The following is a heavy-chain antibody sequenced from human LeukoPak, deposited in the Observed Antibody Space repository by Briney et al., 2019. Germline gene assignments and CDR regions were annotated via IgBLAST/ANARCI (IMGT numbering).Heavy chain of an antibody. CDR3: AKDLGYDYVWGEGNLYDY. J-gene: IGHJ4*02. CDR1: GFTFSSYS. CDR2: ISSSSSYI. D-gene: IGHD3-16*01. Sequence: PGGSLRLSCAASGFTFSSYSMNWVRQAPGKGLEWVSSISSSSSYIYYADSVKGRFTISRDNSKNTLHLQMNSLRVEDTAVYYCAKDLGYDYVWGEGNLYDYWGQGILVTVSS. V-gene: IGHV3-21*04.